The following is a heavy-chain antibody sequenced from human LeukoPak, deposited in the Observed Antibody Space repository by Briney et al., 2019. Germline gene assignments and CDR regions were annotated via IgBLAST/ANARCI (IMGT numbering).Heavy chain of an antibody. CDR2: ISAYNGNT. V-gene: IGHV1-18*01. D-gene: IGHD3-22*01. CDR3: ARERQDYYDSSGYYGMFDY. J-gene: IGHJ4*02. Sequence: ASVKVSCKASGYTFTSYGISWVRQAPGQGLEWIGWISAYNGNTNYAQKLQGRVTMTTDTSTSTAYMELRSLRSDDTAVYYCARERQDYYDSSGYYGMFDYWGQGTLVTVSS. CDR1: GYTFTSYG.